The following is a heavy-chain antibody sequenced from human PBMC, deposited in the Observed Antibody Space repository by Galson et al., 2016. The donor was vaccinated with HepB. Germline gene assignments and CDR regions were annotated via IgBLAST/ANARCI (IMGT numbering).Heavy chain of an antibody. J-gene: IGHJ4*02. CDR2: TYPRESDT. Sequence: SGAEVQKTGESLTLSCENSGYPFTAYWIGWVRQLPGKGLEWMGITYPRESDTRYSPSFHGQGTISADKSISTLYLHWSSLKASDTAMYYCARVMGQWLPYFWGQGTLVTVSS. CDR1: GYPFTAYW. CDR3: ARVMGQWLPYF. D-gene: IGHD6-19*01. V-gene: IGHV5-51*01.